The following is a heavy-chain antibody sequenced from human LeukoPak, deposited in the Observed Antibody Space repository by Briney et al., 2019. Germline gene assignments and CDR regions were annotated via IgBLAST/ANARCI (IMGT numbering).Heavy chain of an antibody. V-gene: IGHV3-30*02. CDR1: GFTFSSYR. D-gene: IGHD3-3*01. CDR2: IRYDGSNE. Sequence: GGSLRLSCAASGFTFSSYRMSWVRQAPGKGLEWVAFIRYDGSNEYYADSVKGRFTISRDNSKNTLYLQMNSLRAEDTAVYYCAKDLSYDFWSGFEYWGQGTLVTVSS. CDR3: AKDLSYDFWSGFEY. J-gene: IGHJ4*02.